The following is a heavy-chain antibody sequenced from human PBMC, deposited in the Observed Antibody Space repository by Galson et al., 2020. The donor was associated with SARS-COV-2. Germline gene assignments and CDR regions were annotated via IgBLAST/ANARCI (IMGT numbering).Heavy chain of an antibody. CDR1: GYSITNNW. J-gene: IGHJ3*02. V-gene: IGHV5-51*01. CDR2: IHPRDSDT. D-gene: IGHD3-3*01. CDR3: ATVRYEFWSGFVFDAFDI. Sequence: KTGESLTITCKGSGYSITNNWNDWVRHLHAPGLEWMGIIHPRDSDTRYSPSFQGQVTTSADKSLTTTFLRWSSLKASDTAIYYCATVRYEFWSGFVFDAFDIWGQGTMVTVS.